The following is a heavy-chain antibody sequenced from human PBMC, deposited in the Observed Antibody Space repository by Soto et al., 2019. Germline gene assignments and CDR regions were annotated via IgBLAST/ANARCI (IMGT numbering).Heavy chain of an antibody. CDR1: GGSISSYY. Sequence: SETLSLTCTVSGGSISSYYWSWIRQPPGKGLEWIGFIYYSRSTNYNPSLKSRVTISVDTSKNQFSLELSSVTAADTAVYYCARVNSGGDYYYYYYMDVWGKGTTVTVSS. CDR2: IYYSRST. V-gene: IGHV4-59*01. CDR3: ARVNSGGDYYYYYYMDV. D-gene: IGHD2-21*02. J-gene: IGHJ6*03.